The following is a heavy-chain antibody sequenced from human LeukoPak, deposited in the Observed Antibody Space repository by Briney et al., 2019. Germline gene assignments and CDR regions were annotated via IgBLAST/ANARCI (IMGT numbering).Heavy chain of an antibody. CDR2: TYYRSKWYN. D-gene: IGHD6-13*01. J-gene: IGHJ4*02. CDR3: VRGRYSSSWYYFDY. V-gene: IGHV6-1*01. CDR1: GDSVSSNSAA. Sequence: SQTLSLTCVISGDSVSSNSAAWNWIRQSPSRGLEWLGRTYYRSKWYNDYAGSVKSRITINPETSKNQFSLQLKSVTPEDTAVYYCVRGRYSSSWYYFDYWGQGTLVTVSS.